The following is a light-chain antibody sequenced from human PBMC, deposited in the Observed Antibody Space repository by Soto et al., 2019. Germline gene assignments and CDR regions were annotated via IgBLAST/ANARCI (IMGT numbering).Light chain of an antibody. V-gene: IGKV1-6*01. CDR3: RQEYNDPWT. Sequence: AIQMTQSPSSLSASVGDRVTITCRASQGIRNDLGWYQQKPGKAPKLLIYAASSLQSGVPSRFSGSGSGTDFTLTISSRQPEEVATYYCRQEYNDPWTFGQGTKVEIK. CDR1: QGIRND. CDR2: AAS. J-gene: IGKJ1*01.